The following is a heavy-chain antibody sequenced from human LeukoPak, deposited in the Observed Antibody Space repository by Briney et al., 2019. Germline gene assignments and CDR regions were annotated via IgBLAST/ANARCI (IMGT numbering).Heavy chain of an antibody. CDR3: ARGSLGITIFGVVIIPEYFQH. D-gene: IGHD3-3*01. Sequence: GGSLRLSCAASGFTFSSYAMHWVRQAPGKGLEWVAVISYDGSNKYYADSVKGRFTISRDNSKNTLYLQMNSLRAEDTAVYYCARGSLGITIFGVVIIPEYFQHWGQGTLVTVSS. J-gene: IGHJ1*01. CDR1: GFTFSSYA. V-gene: IGHV3-30-3*01. CDR2: ISYDGSNK.